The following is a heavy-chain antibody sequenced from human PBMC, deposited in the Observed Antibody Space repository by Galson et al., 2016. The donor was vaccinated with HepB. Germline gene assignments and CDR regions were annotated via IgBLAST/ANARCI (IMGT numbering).Heavy chain of an antibody. CDR1: GFSFGTYT. CDR3: AKLLVGIVGATTFDY. J-gene: IGHJ4*02. Sequence: GSLRLSCAASGFSFGTYTMSWVRQAPGKGPEWVSVISHSGANTYYADSVKGRFTISRDNSMNTLYLQMNNLRAEDTALYYCAKLLVGIVGATTFDYWGQGTLVTVSS. D-gene: IGHD1-26*01. CDR2: ISHSGANT. V-gene: IGHV3-23*01.